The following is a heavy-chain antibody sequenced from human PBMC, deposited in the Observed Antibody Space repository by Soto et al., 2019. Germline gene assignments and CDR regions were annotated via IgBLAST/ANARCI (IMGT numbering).Heavy chain of an antibody. J-gene: IGHJ4*02. CDR2: ISGSGGST. CDR3: EKVFWNY. V-gene: IGHV3-23*01. D-gene: IGHD1-1*01. CDR1: GFTFSSYA. Sequence: EVQLLESGGGLVQPGGSLRLSCAASGFTFSSYAMSWVRQAPGKGLEWVSAISGSGGSTYYADSVKGRFTISRDHSTNTMDLQMNSQRAEETAVYYCEKVFWNYWGQGTLVTVSS.